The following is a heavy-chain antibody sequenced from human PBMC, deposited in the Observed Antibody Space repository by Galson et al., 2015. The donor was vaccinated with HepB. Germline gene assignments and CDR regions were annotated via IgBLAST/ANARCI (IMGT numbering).Heavy chain of an antibody. D-gene: IGHD4-23*01. Sequence: SLRLSCAASGFTFRSYSMNWVRQAPGKGLEWVSCISSRSAYIYYADSVKGRFTISRDNAKNSLYLQMNSLRAEDTAVYYCVRDLTPGYYFDSWGQGTLVTVSS. J-gene: IGHJ4*02. CDR3: VRDLTPGYYFDS. CDR2: ISSRSAYI. CDR1: GFTFRSYS. V-gene: IGHV3-21*01.